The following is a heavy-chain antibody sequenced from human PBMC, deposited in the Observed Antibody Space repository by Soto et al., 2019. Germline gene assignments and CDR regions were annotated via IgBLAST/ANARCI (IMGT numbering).Heavy chain of an antibody. Sequence: PGGSLRLSCAASGFTVSSNYMSWVRQAPGKGLEWVSYISSSSSTIYYADSVKGRFTISRDNAKNSLYLQMHSLRDGDTAVYYCARVKVVTATDFWGQGTLVTVSS. CDR2: ISSSSSTI. J-gene: IGHJ4*02. CDR1: GFTVSSNY. CDR3: ARVKVVTATDF. V-gene: IGHV3-48*02. D-gene: IGHD2-21*02.